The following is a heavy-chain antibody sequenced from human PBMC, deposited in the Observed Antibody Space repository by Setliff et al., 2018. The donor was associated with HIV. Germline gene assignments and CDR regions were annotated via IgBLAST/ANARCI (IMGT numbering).Heavy chain of an antibody. CDR2: LNHSGNI. CDR1: GETFNGYF. Sequence: SETLSLTCAVYGETFNGYFWTWIRQSPGKGLEWMGELNHSGNINQNPSLRSGFTLSVDTSKNQFSLTLSSVTAADTAVYYCARVGDFYDTSGYYSVLDAFDIWGQGTMVTVSS. V-gene: IGHV4-34*01. CDR3: ARVGDFYDTSGYYSVLDAFDI. D-gene: IGHD3-22*01. J-gene: IGHJ3*02.